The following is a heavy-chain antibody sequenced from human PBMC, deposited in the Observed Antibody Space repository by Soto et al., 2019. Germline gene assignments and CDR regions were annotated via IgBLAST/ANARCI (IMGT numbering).Heavy chain of an antibody. J-gene: IGHJ5*02. CDR3: ARDPSTINKLIGVWFDP. V-gene: IGHV1-69*01. CDR1: GDTFGRFT. CDR2: IKPISNIT. D-gene: IGHD4-4*01. Sequence: QIRLVQSVAEVKKPGFSLRVSCKASGDTFGRFTINWVRQAPGQGLEGMGGIKPISNITNYAQRFQGRFTFTAEESKSTVYLELSSLRSEDTAMYYCARDPSTINKLIGVWFDPWGQGTLVTVSS.